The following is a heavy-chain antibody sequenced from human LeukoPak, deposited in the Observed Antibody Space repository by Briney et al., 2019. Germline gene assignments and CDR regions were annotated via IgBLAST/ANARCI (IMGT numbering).Heavy chain of an antibody. D-gene: IGHD3-9*01. CDR3: ARKENILTGYYDH. CDR2: ISYDGRNK. V-gene: IGHV3-30*03. J-gene: IGHJ5*02. Sequence: GGSLRLSCAASGFTFSSYAMHWVRQAPGKGLEWVALISYDGRNKYYADSVKGRFTISRDNSKNTLYLQMNSLRAEDTAVYYCARKENILTGYYDHWGQGTLVTVSS. CDR1: GFTFSSYA.